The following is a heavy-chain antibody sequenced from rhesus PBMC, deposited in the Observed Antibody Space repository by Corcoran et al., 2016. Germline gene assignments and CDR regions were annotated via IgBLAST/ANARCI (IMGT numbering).Heavy chain of an antibody. CDR2: ISGSGGST. J-gene: IGHJ6*01. Sequence: QLQLQESGPGLVKSSETLSLTCAVSGGSISSNYWSWIRQPPGKGLEWIGRISGSGGSTDYNPSLKSRATISTDRSKNQFSLKLSSVTAADTAVYYCARESPQYCTGSGCYAIYGLDSWGQGVVVTVSS. D-gene: IGHD2-21*01. CDR3: ARESPQYCTGSGCYAIYGLDS. CDR1: GGSISSNY. V-gene: IGHV4-173*01.